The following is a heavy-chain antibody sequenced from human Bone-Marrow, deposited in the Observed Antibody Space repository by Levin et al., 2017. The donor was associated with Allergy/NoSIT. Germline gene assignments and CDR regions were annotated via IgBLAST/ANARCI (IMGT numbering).Heavy chain of an antibody. CDR3: ARKPRTVLRYVDWVSPFDY. CDR2: INHSRST. Sequence: RQPTGKGLEWIGEINHSRSTNYNPSLKSRVTISVDTSKNQFSLKLSSVTAADTAVYYCARKPRTVLRYVDWVSPFDYWGQGTLVTVSS. D-gene: IGHD3-9*01. V-gene: IGHV4-34*01. J-gene: IGHJ4*02.